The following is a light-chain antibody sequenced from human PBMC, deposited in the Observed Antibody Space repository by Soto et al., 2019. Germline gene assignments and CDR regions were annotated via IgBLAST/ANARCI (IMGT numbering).Light chain of an antibody. V-gene: IGKV3-20*01. CDR3: QQFGNSPWT. CDR2: GTS. Sequence: ALSQSQVRLSLSPGGRATLSCMASQSVPSTYFAWYQQKSGQPPRLLISGTSNRATGIPDRFSGSGSGRDFTLTISRLEPEDFAVYFCQQFGNSPWTFGQGTKVDIK. J-gene: IGKJ1*01. CDR1: QSVPSTY.